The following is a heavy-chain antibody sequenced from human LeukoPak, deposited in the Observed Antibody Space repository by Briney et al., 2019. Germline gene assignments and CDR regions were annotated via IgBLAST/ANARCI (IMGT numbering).Heavy chain of an antibody. J-gene: IGHJ4*02. CDR3: AKGYSGSLAIFFDY. CDR2: IGASGDST. V-gene: IGHV3-23*01. CDR1: GFTLSSYN. D-gene: IGHD5-12*01. Sequence: GGSLRLSCAASGFTLSSYNMNWVRQAPGKGLEWVSVIGASGDSTYYSDSMKGRFSISRDNSKNTLYLQMNSLRAEDTAVYYCAKGYSGSLAIFFDYWGQGTLVTVSS.